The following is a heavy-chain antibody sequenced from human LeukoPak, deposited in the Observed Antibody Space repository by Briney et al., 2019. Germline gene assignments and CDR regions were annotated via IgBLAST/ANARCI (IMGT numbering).Heavy chain of an antibody. CDR3: ARLLTKRRITMIGDMDV. CDR2: INHSGST. D-gene: IGHD3-22*01. Sequence: SETLSLTCAVYGGSFSGYYWSWIRQPPGKGLEWIGEINHSGSTNYNPSLKSRVTISVDTSKNQFSLKLSSVTAADTAVYYCARLLTKRRITMIGDMDVWGKGTTVTVSS. J-gene: IGHJ6*03. V-gene: IGHV4-34*01. CDR1: GGSFSGYY.